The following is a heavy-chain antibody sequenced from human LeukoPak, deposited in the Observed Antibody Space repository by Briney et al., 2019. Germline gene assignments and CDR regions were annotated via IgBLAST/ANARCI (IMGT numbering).Heavy chain of an antibody. J-gene: IGHJ4*02. CDR2: IKEDGGEK. V-gene: IGHV3-7*02. CDR1: GITFSSHW. CDR3: STGNYFDY. Sequence: GGSLRLSCAAYGITFSSHWRTWVRQAPGKGLECVANIKEDGGEKYYVDSVKGRFTISRDNAKTTLYLQMASLRAEDTAVYYCSTGNYFDYWGQGALVTVSS.